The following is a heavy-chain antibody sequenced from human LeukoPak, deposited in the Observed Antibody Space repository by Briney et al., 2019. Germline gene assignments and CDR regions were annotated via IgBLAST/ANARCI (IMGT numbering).Heavy chain of an antibody. CDR3: ARGYSSSWYWFDP. CDR1: GGSISKYY. J-gene: IGHJ5*02. Sequence: SETLSLTCTVSGGSISKYYWSWIRQPPGKGLEWIGYIYYSGSTNYNPSLKSRVTISLDTSKNHFSLKLSSVTAADTAVYYCARGYSSSWYWFDPWGQGTLVTVSS. D-gene: IGHD6-13*01. CDR2: IYYSGST. V-gene: IGHV4-59*01.